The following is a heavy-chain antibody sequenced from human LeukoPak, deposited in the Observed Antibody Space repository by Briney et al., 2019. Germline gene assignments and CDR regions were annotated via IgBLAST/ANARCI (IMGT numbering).Heavy chain of an antibody. CDR2: ISGSGGST. D-gene: IGHD6-13*01. V-gene: IGHV3-23*01. CDR3: AKLRTYSSSWYYFDY. CDR1: GFTFSSYA. J-gene: IGHJ4*02. Sequence: PGGSLRLSCAASGFTFSSYAMSWVRQAPGKGLEWVSAISGSGGSTYYADSVKGRFTISRDNSKNTLYLQMNSLRAEDTAVYYCAKLRTYSSSWYYFDYWGQGTLVTVSS.